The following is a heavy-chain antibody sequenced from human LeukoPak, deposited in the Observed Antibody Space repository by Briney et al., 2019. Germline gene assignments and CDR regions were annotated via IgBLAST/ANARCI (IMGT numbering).Heavy chain of an antibody. CDR3: TTAAGITIFGVPIGGDY. V-gene: IGHV3-74*01. J-gene: IGHJ4*02. Sequence: GGSLRLSCAASGFTFSTYWMHWVRQAPGKGLVWVSRINPDGTTTSYADSVKGRFTISRDNAKDTVYLQMNSLRAEDTAVYYCTTAAGITIFGVPIGGDYWGQGTLVTVSS. D-gene: IGHD3-3*01. CDR1: GFTFSTYW. CDR2: INPDGTTT.